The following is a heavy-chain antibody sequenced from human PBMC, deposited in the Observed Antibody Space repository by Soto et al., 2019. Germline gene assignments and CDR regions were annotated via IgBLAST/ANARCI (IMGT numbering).Heavy chain of an antibody. CDR3: AREDSSGYYYAYEYYYYGMDV. D-gene: IGHD3-22*01. V-gene: IGHV3-7*01. CDR1: GFTFSSYW. J-gene: IGHJ6*02. CDR2: IKQDGSEK. Sequence: PGGSLRLSCAASGFTFSSYWMSWVRQAPGKGLEWVANIKQDGSEKYHVDSVKGRFTISRDNAKNSLYLQMNSLRAEDTAVYYCAREDSSGYYYAYEYYYYGMDVWGQGTTVTVSS.